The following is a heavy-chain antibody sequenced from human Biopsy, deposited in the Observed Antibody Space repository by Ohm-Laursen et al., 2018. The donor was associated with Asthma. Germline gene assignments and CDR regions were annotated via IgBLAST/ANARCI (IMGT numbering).Heavy chain of an antibody. J-gene: IGHJ6*02. CDR2: IMTVFGTT. CDR1: GGTFSNFA. CDR3: ARCQVGYSSGWSLLLKKIYYSGMDV. V-gene: IGHV1-69*13. Sequence: SVKISCKAPGGTFSNFAISWVRQAPGQGPEGLGGIMTVFGTTNYAQKFQGRVTITADESTSTAYMEVTSLRSEDTAIYYCARCQVGYSSGWSLLLKKIYYSGMDVWGQGTAVTVSS. D-gene: IGHD6-19*01.